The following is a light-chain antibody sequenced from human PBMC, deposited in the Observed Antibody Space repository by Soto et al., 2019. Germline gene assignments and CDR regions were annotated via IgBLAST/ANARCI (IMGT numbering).Light chain of an antibody. J-gene: IGKJ4*01. CDR1: QSVSSI. CDR2: DAS. V-gene: IGKV3-11*01. Sequence: EIVLTQSPATLSLSPGERATLSCRASQSVSSILAWYQQKPGQAPRLLIYDASNRATGIPARFSGSGSGTDFTLTISSLEPEDFAVYYCQQRRNLPLTFGGGTKAEIK. CDR3: QQRRNLPLT.